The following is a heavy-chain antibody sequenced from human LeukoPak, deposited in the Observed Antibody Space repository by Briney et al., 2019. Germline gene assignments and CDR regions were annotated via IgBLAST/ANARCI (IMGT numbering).Heavy chain of an antibody. Sequence: ASVKVSCKASGYTFTSYGISWVRQAPGQGLEWVGWISAYNGNTNYAQKLQGRVTMTTDTSTSTAYMELRSLRSDDTAVYYCARPGSYYDSSGYRPQAYYYYGMDVWGQGTTVTVSS. J-gene: IGHJ6*02. V-gene: IGHV1-18*01. D-gene: IGHD3-22*01. CDR1: GYTFTSYG. CDR2: ISAYNGNT. CDR3: ARPGSYYDSSGYRPQAYYYYGMDV.